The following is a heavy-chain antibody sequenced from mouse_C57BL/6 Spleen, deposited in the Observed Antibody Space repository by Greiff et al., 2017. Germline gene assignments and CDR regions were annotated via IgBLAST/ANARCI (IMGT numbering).Heavy chain of an antibody. Sequence: QVQLQQPGAELVRPGTSVKLSCKASGYTFTSYWMHWVKQRPGQGLEWIGVIDPSDSYTNYNQKFKGKATLTVDTSSSTAYMQLSSLTSEDSAVYYCAKGSGYEDMDYWGQGTSGTVSS. CDR3: AKGSGYEDMDY. D-gene: IGHD3-2*02. CDR2: IDPSDSYT. CDR1: GYTFTSYW. V-gene: IGHV1-59*01. J-gene: IGHJ4*01.